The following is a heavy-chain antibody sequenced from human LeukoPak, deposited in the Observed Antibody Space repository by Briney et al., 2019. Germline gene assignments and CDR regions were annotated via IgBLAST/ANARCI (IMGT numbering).Heavy chain of an antibody. V-gene: IGHV1-46*01. Sequence: ASVKVSCKSSGYTFGTHWMHWVRQAPGQGLEWMGIINPSGDFRRYAQKFQGRVTVTRDMSTRTVYMELSDLEPEDTAVYYCARDYSGEWEQLTGWWFDPWGQGTLVIVSS. CDR1: GYTFGTHW. J-gene: IGHJ5*02. D-gene: IGHD1-26*01. CDR3: ARDYSGEWEQLTGWWFDP. CDR2: INPSGDFR.